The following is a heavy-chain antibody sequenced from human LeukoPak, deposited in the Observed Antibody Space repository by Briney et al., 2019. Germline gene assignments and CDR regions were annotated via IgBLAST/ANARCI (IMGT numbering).Heavy chain of an antibody. D-gene: IGHD3-22*01. CDR1: GYTFTGDY. Sequence: ASMKVSCKASGYTFTGDYIHWVRQAPGQGLEWMGWINPNNGGTNFAQKFQGRVTMTRDTSISTAYMELSRLRSDDTAVYYCATLNGDYYDSSGYLPFDYWGQGTLVTVSS. CDR3: ATLNGDYYDSSGYLPFDY. V-gene: IGHV1-2*02. J-gene: IGHJ4*02. CDR2: INPNNGGT.